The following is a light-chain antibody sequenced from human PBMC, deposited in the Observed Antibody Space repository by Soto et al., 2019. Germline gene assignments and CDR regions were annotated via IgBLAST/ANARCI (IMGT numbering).Light chain of an antibody. Sequence: DIQMTQSPSSLSASVGDRVTITCRARQGLSNYLAWYQQKAGEVPKLLIYGASTLQSGVPSRFRGSGSATDFTLSISSLQPEDVATYYCQKYDSAPWTFGQGTKVEIK. CDR3: QKYDSAPWT. V-gene: IGKV1-27*01. J-gene: IGKJ1*01. CDR2: GAS. CDR1: QGLSNY.